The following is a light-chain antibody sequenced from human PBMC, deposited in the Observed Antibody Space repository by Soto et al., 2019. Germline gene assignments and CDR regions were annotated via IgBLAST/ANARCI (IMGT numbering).Light chain of an antibody. CDR2: WAS. J-gene: IGKJ1*01. CDR3: QQYYNTPRT. V-gene: IGKV4-1*01. CDR1: LSALYSSNNKNY. Sequence: DLGRTQSPDFLAVSRGERATLNFNSRLSALYSSNNKNYLAWYQQKPGQPPKLLIYWASTRESGVPDRFSGSGSGTDFTLTISSLQAEDVAVYFCQQYYNTPRTFGQGTKVDIK.